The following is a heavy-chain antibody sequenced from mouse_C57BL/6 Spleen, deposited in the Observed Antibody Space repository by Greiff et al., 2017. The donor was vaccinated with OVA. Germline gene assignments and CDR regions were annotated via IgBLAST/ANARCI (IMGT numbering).Heavy chain of an antibody. CDR1: GFSFNTYA. Sequence: GGGLVQPKGSLKLSCAASGFSFNTYAMNWVRQAPGKGLEWVARIRSKSNNYATYYADSVKDRFTISRDDSESMLYLQMNNLKTEDTAMYYCVRHEDDYDGPYAMDYWGQGTSVTVSS. CDR3: VRHEDDYDGPYAMDY. CDR2: IRSKSNNYAT. D-gene: IGHD2-4*01. J-gene: IGHJ4*01. V-gene: IGHV10-1*01.